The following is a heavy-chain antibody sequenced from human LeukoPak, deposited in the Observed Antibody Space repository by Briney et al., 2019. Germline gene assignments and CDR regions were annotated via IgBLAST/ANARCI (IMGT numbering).Heavy chain of an antibody. V-gene: IGHV3-21*01. CDR3: AREESSSSGYCFDY. CDR2: ISSSGSYI. CDR1: GFTFSSYT. J-gene: IGHJ4*02. D-gene: IGHD6-6*01. Sequence: GGSLRLSCAASGFTFSSYTMNWVRQAPGKGLEWVSSISSSGSYIYYADSEKGRFTISRDNAKNSLYLQMNSLRAEDTAVYYCAREESSSSGYCFDYWGQGTLATVSS.